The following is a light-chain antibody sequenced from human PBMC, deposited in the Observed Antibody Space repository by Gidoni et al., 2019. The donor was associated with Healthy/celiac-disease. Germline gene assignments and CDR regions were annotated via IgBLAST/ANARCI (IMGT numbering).Light chain of an antibody. CDR3: QQYYNLPT. J-gene: IGKJ2*01. CDR1: QDISNY. V-gene: IGKV1-33*01. CDR2: DAS. Sequence: DIQMTQSPSSLSASVGDRVTITCQASQDISNYLNWYQQKPGKAPKLLIYDASTLETGVPSRFSGSGSGTDFTFTISSLQPEDIATYYCQQYYNLPTFXQXTKLEIK.